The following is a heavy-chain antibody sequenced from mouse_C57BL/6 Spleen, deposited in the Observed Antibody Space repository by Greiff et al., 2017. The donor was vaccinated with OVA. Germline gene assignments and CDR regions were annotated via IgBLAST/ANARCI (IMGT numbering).Heavy chain of an antibody. D-gene: IGHD1-1*01. CDR3: ARRETVDAY. CDR2: IYPRDGSN. J-gene: IGHJ3*01. V-gene: IGHV1-85*01. Sequence: QVQLQQSGPELVKPGASVKLSCKASGYTFTSYDINWVKQRPGQGLEWIGWIYPRDGSNKYNEKFKGKATLTVDTSSSTAYMELHSLTSEDSAVYFCARRETVDAYWGQGTLVTVSA. CDR1: GYTFTSYD.